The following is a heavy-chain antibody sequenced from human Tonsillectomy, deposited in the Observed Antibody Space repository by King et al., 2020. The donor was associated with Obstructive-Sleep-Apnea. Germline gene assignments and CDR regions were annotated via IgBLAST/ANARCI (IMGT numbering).Heavy chain of an antibody. CDR2: ISYDGSNK. J-gene: IGHJ1*01. V-gene: IGHV3-30-3*01. Sequence: LVESGGGVVQPGRSLRLSCAASGFTFSSYAMHWVRQAPGKGLEWVAVISYDGSNKYYADSVKGRFTISRDNSKNTLYLQMNSLRAEDTAVYYCARAAKHSVVVTSIPAEYFQHWGQGTLVTVSS. CDR1: GFTFSSYA. CDR3: ARAAKHSVVVTSIPAEYFQH. D-gene: IGHD2-21*02.